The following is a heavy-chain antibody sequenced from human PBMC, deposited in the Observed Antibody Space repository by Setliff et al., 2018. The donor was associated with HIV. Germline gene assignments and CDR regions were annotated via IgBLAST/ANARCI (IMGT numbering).Heavy chain of an antibody. CDR2: INQSGST. CDR3: ARGRGRTFYYDSSGSRAFDI. CDR1: GGSLSGDY. J-gene: IGHJ3*02. V-gene: IGHV4-34*01. Sequence: SETLSLTCAVYGGSLSGDYWSWIRQPPGKGLERIGEINQSGSTNYNPSLKSRVIISVDTSKNQLSLKLSSVTAADTAMYYCARGRGRTFYYDSSGSRAFDIWGQGTMVTV. D-gene: IGHD3-22*01.